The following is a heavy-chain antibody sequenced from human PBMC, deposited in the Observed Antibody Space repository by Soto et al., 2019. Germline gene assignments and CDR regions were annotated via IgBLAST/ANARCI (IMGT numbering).Heavy chain of an antibody. J-gene: IGHJ5*02. D-gene: IGHD2-15*01. CDR3: TRRKVGYCSGGSCYGNPFDP. V-gene: IGHV3-73*01. CDR1: GFTFSGSA. CDR2: IRSKANSYAT. Sequence: PGGSLRLSCAASGFTFSGSAMHWVRQAYGKGLEWVGRIRSKANSYATAYAASVKGRFTISRDDSKNTAYLQMNSLKTEDTAVYYCTRRKVGYCSGGSCYGNPFDPWGQGTLVTVSS.